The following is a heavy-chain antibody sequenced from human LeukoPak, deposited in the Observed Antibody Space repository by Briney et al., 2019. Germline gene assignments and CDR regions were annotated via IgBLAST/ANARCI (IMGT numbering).Heavy chain of an antibody. CDR1: GYTFTGYY. CDR2: INPNSGGT. D-gene: IGHD6-19*01. Sequence: ASVKVSCKASGYTFTGYYMHWVRQAPGQGLEWMGWINPNSGGTNYAQKFQGWVTMTRDTSISTAYMELSTLRSDDTAVYYCARGTGQWLVRERVEFDYWGQGTLVTVSS. J-gene: IGHJ4*02. V-gene: IGHV1-2*04. CDR3: ARGTGQWLVRERVEFDY.